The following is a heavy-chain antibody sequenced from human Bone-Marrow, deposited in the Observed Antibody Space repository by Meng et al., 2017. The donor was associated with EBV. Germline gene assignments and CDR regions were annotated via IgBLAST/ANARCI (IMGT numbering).Heavy chain of an antibody. V-gene: IGHV1-3*01. CDR1: GYPFVTHS. D-gene: IGHD4-17*01. Sequence: QVQLVQSGAEVRKPGASVKVSCEASGYPFVTHSIHWVRQAPGQGLEWMGWINAGNGDTVYSQKFQGRFIIIRDTSASTAYMELSSLRSEDTAVYYCARNYAEYVYNWFDPWGQGTLVTVSS. CDR2: INAGNGDT. CDR3: ARNYAEYVYNWFDP. J-gene: IGHJ5*02.